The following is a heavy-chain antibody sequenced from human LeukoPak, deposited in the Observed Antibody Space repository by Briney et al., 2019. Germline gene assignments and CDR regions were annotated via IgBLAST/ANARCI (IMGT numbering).Heavy chain of an antibody. CDR3: ARRGSSGWYGGMIDY. D-gene: IGHD6-19*01. V-gene: IGHV4-59*01. CDR1: GGSISSYD. CDR2: IYYSGST. Sequence: SGTLCLTCAVSGGSISSYDWSWIRQPPGKGLEWIGYIYYSGSTNYNPSLKRRVTISVDTSKNQFSLKLSSVPAADTAVYYCARRGSSGWYGGMIDYWGQGTLVTVSP. J-gene: IGHJ4*02.